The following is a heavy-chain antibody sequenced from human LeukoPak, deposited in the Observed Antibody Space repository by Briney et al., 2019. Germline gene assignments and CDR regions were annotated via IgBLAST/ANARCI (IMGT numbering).Heavy chain of an antibody. V-gene: IGHV1-2*02. CDR3: ARQLMTGYYRLDY. J-gene: IGHJ4*02. CDR1: GYTFTDYY. CDR2: INPNSGGT. Sequence: ASVNVSCKSSGYTFTDYYMHWVRQAPGQGLEWMGWINPNSGGTNYAQKFQGRVTMTRDTSISTAYMELSRLRSDDTAVYYCARQLMTGYYRLDYWGQGTLVTVSS. D-gene: IGHD3-9*01.